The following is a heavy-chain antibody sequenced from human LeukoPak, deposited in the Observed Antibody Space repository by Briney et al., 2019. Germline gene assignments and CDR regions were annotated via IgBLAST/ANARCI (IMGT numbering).Heavy chain of an antibody. D-gene: IGHD3-9*01. CDR1: GFTFSSYA. CDR2: ISYDGSNK. V-gene: IGHV3-30*04. Sequence: PGGSLRLSCAASGFTFSSYAMHWVRQAPGKGLEWVAVISYDGSNKYYADSVKGRFTISRDNSKNALYLQMNSLRAEDTAVYYCARILTGYWYFDYWGQGTLVTVSS. J-gene: IGHJ4*02. CDR3: ARILTGYWYFDY.